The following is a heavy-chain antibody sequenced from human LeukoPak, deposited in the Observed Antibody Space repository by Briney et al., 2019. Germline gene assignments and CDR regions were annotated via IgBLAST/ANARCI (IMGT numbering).Heavy chain of an antibody. CDR2: VSAYKANT. D-gene: IGHD3-3*01. Sequence: GASVKVSCKASGHTFTSYGISWVRQAPGQGLEWMGWVSAYKANTNYAQKLQGRVTMTTDTSTSTAYMELRSLRSDDTAVYYCARDSIFGVADQYGDYYYGMDVWGQGTTVTVSS. CDR1: GHTFTSYG. CDR3: ARDSIFGVADQYGDYYYGMDV. J-gene: IGHJ6*02. V-gene: IGHV1-18*01.